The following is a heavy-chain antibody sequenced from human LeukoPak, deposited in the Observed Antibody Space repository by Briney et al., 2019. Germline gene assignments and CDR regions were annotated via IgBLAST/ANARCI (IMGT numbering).Heavy chain of an antibody. CDR1: GFTFTTYW. D-gene: IGHD5-18*01. CDR3: ARDAVDTANAV. Sequence: SGGSLRLSCAASGFTFTTYWMHWVRQAPGKGLVWVSHINSDGSITSYADSVKGRFTISGDNAKNTLYLQMNSLRAEDTAVYYCARDAVDTANAVWGQGTTVTVSS. J-gene: IGHJ6*02. V-gene: IGHV3-74*01. CDR2: INSDGSIT.